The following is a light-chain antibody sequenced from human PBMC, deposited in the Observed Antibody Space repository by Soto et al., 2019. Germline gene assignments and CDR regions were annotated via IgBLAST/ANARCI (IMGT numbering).Light chain of an antibody. Sequence: EIVLTQSPATLSLSPGERATLSCRASQSVSSYLAWYQHKPAQAPRLLIYDASNRATGIPARFSGSGSGTDFTLTISSLEPEDFAVYYCQQRSNWPTFGQGTKGEIK. CDR1: QSVSSY. V-gene: IGKV3-11*01. CDR3: QQRSNWPT. J-gene: IGKJ1*01. CDR2: DAS.